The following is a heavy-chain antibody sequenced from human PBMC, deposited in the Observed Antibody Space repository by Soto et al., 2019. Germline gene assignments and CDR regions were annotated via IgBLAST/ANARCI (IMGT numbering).Heavy chain of an antibody. CDR2: IYTSGST. CDR1: GGSISSYY. J-gene: IGHJ6*02. Sequence: QVQLQESGPGLVKPSETLSLTCTVSGGSISSYYWSWLRQPAGKGLEWIGRIYTSGSTNYNPSLKSRVTMSVDTSKNQFSLKLSSVTAADTAVYYCARDQDSLGGWSYYYGMDVWGQGTTVTVSS. V-gene: IGHV4-4*07. D-gene: IGHD3-10*01. CDR3: ARDQDSLGGWSYYYGMDV.